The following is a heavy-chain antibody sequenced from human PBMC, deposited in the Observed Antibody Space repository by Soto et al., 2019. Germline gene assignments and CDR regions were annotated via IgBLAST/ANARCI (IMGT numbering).Heavy chain of an antibody. Sequence: GGSLRLSCTASGFTFTTYGLAWVRQAPGKGLEWVSGISTSGGSTYYTDSVKGRFTISRDNSKNTLYLQMNSLRAEDTAVYYCAKGGLYDSGSYYGDGFDMWGQGTMVTVSS. J-gene: IGHJ3*02. CDR2: ISTSGGST. D-gene: IGHD3-10*01. CDR3: AKGGLYDSGSYYGDGFDM. CDR1: GFTFTTYG. V-gene: IGHV3-23*01.